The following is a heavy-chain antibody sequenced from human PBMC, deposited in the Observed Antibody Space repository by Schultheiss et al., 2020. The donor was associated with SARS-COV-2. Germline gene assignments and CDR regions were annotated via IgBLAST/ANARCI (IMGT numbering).Heavy chain of an antibody. CDR2: INHSGST. J-gene: IGHJ4*02. CDR1: GGSFSGYY. Sequence: SETLSLTCAVYGGSFSGYYWSWIRQPPGKGLEWIGEINHSGSTNYNPSLKSRVTISVDTSKNQFSLKLSSLTAADTAVYYCARLAYCGGDCYLPYYFDYWGQGTLVTVSS. D-gene: IGHD2-21*02. CDR3: ARLAYCGGDCYLPYYFDY. V-gene: IGHV4-34*01.